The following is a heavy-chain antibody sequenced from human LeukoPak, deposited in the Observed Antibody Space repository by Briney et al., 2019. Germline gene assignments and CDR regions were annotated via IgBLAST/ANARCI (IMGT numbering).Heavy chain of an antibody. CDR3: ARHEGYNWNTIGEFDP. CDR1: GYSISSGYY. D-gene: IGHD1/OR15-1a*01. Sequence: TSETQSLTCAVSGYSISSGYYWGWIRQPPGKGLEWIGSIYHSGSTYYNPSLKSRVTISVDTSKNQFSLKLSSVTAADTAVYYCARHEGYNWNTIGEFDPWGQRTPVTVSS. V-gene: IGHV4-38-2*01. CDR2: IYHSGST. J-gene: IGHJ5*02.